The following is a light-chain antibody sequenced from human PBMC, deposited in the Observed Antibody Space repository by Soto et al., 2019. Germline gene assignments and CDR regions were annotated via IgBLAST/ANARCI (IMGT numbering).Light chain of an antibody. V-gene: IGKV1-5*03. CDR1: QSITNW. J-gene: IGKJ1*01. Sequence: DIQMTQSPSTLSASVGDRVTFTCRASQSITNWLAWYQLKPGKAPRLLIYKASSLESGVPSRFSGSGSGTEFALTISSLQPDDFATYYCQQYNTYSPWTFGQGTKVEIK. CDR3: QQYNTYSPWT. CDR2: KAS.